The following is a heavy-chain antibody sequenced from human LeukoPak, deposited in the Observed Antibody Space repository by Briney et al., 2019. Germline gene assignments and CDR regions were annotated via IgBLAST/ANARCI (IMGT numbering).Heavy chain of an antibody. J-gene: IGHJ4*02. V-gene: IGHV3-23*01. D-gene: IGHD3-3*01. Sequence: PGGSLRLSCAASGFTFNSYTMSWVRQAPGKGLEWVSAISGGGGSTYYADSVKGRFTISRDNSKNTLYLQMNSLRAEDTAVYYCAKCVNYDFWSGYSSYFDCWGQGTLVTVSS. CDR1: GFTFNSYT. CDR3: AKCVNYDFWSGYSSYFDC. CDR2: ISGGGGST.